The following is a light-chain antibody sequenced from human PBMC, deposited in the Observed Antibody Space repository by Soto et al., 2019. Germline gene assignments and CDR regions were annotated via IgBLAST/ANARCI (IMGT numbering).Light chain of an antibody. J-gene: IGKJ2*01. V-gene: IGKV1-39*01. Sequence: DIQMTQSPSSLSASVGDRVTITCRASQSIRYYLNWYQQQPGKAPKLLIYAASSLQSGVPSRFSGSGSGTDFTLTISSLQPEDFATYYCQQSYSTPQNTFGQGTKLEIK. CDR3: QQSYSTPQNT. CDR2: AAS. CDR1: QSIRYY.